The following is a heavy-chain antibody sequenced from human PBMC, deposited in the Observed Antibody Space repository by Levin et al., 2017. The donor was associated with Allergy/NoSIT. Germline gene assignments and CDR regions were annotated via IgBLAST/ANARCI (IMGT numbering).Heavy chain of an antibody. CDR2: IYHSGST. CDR1: GGSISSSNW. Sequence: NASETLSLTCAVSGGSISSSNWWSWVRQPPGKGLEWIGEIYHSGSTNYNPSLKSRVTISVDKSKNQFSLRLFSVTAADTAVYYCARVQLELRNKLFDYWGQGTLVSVSS. CDR3: ARVQLELRNKLFDY. J-gene: IGHJ4*02. D-gene: IGHD1-7*01. V-gene: IGHV4-4*02.